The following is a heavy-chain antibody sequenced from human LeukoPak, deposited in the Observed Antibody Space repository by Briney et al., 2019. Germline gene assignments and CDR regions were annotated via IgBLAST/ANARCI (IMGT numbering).Heavy chain of an antibody. Sequence: GGSLRLSCAASGFTFSSYGMHWVRQAPGKGLEWVAVISYDGSNKYYADSVKGRFTISRDNSKNTLYLQMNSLRAEDTAVYYCAKSMRVVVLAARDYWGQGTLVTVSS. CDR3: AKSMRVVVLAARDY. CDR2: ISYDGSNK. CDR1: GFTFSSYG. D-gene: IGHD2-2*01. V-gene: IGHV3-30*18. J-gene: IGHJ4*02.